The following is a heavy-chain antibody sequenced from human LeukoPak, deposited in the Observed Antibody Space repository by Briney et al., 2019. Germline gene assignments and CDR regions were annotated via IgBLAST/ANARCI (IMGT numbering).Heavy chain of an antibody. CDR2: IIPILGIA. J-gene: IGHJ3*02. V-gene: IGHV1-69*04. D-gene: IGHD4-23*01. Sequence: ASVKVSCKASGGTFSSYAISWVRQAPGQGLEWMGRIIPILGIANYAQKFQGRVTITADKSTSTAYMELSSLRSEDTAVYYCATATVVEDAFDIWGQGTMVTVSS. CDR3: ATATVVEDAFDI. CDR1: GGTFSSYA.